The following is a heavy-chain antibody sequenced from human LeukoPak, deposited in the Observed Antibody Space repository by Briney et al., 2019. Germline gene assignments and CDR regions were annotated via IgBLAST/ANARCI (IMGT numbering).Heavy chain of an antibody. CDR1: RFTFSSYS. J-gene: IGHJ5*02. CDR3: ARAGGAAEFDP. V-gene: IGHV3-48*01. D-gene: IGHD3-16*01. Sequence: GGSLRLSCAASRFTFSSYSMNWVRQAPGKGLEWLSYISSSGSTIYYADSVKGRFTISRDNAKNSLYLQMNSLRAEDTAVYYCARAGGAAEFDPWGQGTLVTVSS. CDR2: ISSSGSTI.